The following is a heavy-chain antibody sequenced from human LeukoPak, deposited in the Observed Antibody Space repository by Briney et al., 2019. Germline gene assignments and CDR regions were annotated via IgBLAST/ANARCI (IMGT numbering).Heavy chain of an antibody. CDR2: INPSGGST. D-gene: IGHD6-19*01. CDR1: GYTFTSYY. CDR3: ASASMIGWFSH. Sequence: ASVKVSCKASGYTFTSYYMHWVRQAPGQGLEWMGIINPSGGSTSYAQKFQGRVTITADKSTSTAYMELSSLRSEDTAVYYCASASMIGWFSHWGQGTLVTVSS. V-gene: IGHV1-46*01. J-gene: IGHJ4*02.